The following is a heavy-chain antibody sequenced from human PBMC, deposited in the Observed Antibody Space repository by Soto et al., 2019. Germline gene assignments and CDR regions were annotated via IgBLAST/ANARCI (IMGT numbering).Heavy chain of an antibody. J-gene: IGHJ4*02. V-gene: IGHV4-59*01. CDR3: ACSSSWYENKYYFDY. CDR2: IYYSGST. CDR1: GGSISSYY. D-gene: IGHD6-13*01. Sequence: SETLSLTCTVSGGSISSYYWSWIRQPPGKGLEWIGYIYYSGSTNYNPSLKSRVTISVDTSKNQFSLKLSSVTAADTAVYYCACSSSWYENKYYFDYWGRGTLVTVS.